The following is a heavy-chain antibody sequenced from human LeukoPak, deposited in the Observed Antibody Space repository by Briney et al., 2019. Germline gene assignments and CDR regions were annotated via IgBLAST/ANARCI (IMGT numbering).Heavy chain of an antibody. CDR2: INHSGST. CDR3: ARGIAAAEY. Sequence: NPSETLSLTCAVYGGSFSGYYWSWIRQPPGKGLEWIGEINHSGSTNYNPSLKSRVTISVDTSKNQLSLKLSSVTAADTAVYYCARGIAAAEYWGQGTLVTVSS. J-gene: IGHJ4*02. D-gene: IGHD6-13*01. CDR1: GGSFSGYY. V-gene: IGHV4-34*01.